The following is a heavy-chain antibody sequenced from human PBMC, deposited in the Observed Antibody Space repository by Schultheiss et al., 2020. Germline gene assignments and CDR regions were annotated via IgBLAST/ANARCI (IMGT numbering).Heavy chain of an antibody. CDR3: AKDFRY. V-gene: IGHV3-30*04. CDR1: GFTFSSYA. CDR2: ISYDGSNK. J-gene: IGHJ4*02. Sequence: GGSLRLSCAASGFTFSSYAMHWVRQAPGKGLEWVAVISYDGSNKYYADSVKGRFTISRDNSKNTLYLQMNSLRAEDTAVYYCAKDFRYWGQGTLVTVSA.